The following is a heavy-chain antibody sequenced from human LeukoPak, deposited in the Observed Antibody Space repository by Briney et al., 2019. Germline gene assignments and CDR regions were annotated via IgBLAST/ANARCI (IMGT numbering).Heavy chain of an antibody. CDR3: ARGDYRPAMAGEPFDY. J-gene: IGHJ4*02. CDR1: GFSFSGYS. V-gene: IGHV3-21*01. D-gene: IGHD6-19*01. Sequence: SGGSLRLSCEASGFSFSGYSMNSVRQAPGKTLEWVSSISSSSTYMFHADSVKGRFTISRDNAKNSLYLQMNSLRAEDTAVYYCARGDYRPAMAGEPFDYWGQGTLVTVSS. CDR2: ISSSSTYM.